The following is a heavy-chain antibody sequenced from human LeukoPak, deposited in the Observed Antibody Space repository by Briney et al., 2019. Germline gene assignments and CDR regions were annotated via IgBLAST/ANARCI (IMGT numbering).Heavy chain of an antibody. CDR1: GGTFSSYA. J-gene: IGHJ6*02. V-gene: IGHV1-69*04. CDR2: IIPILGIA. Sequence: GSSVKVSCRASGGTFSSYAISWVRQAPGQGLEWMGRIIPILGIANYAQKFQGRVTITADKSTSTAYMELSSLRSEDTAVYYCARGPGYYYDSSGYSAGMDVWSQGTTVTVSS. D-gene: IGHD3-22*01. CDR3: ARGPGYYYDSSGYSAGMDV.